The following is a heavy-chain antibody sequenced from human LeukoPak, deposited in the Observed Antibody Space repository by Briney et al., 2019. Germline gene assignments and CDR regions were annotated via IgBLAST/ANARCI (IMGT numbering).Heavy chain of an antibody. CDR2: IYYSGST. V-gene: IGHV4-39*07. Sequence: SETLSLTCTVSGGSISSYYWSWIRQPPGKGLEWIGSIYYSGSTYYNPSLKSRVTTSVDTSKNQFSLKLSSVTAADTAVYYCARDGAMVRGALDYWGQGTLVTVSS. CDR3: ARDGAMVRGALDY. J-gene: IGHJ4*02. D-gene: IGHD3-10*01. CDR1: GGSISSYY.